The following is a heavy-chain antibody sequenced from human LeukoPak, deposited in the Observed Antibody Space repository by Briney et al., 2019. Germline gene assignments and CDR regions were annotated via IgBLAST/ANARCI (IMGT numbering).Heavy chain of an antibody. CDR3: ARGYSYGPYWYFDL. CDR1: GFTFSSYW. D-gene: IGHD5-18*01. J-gene: IGHJ2*01. V-gene: IGHV3-74*01. Sequence: QAGGSLRLSCAASGFTFSSYWMHWVRQAPGKGLVWVSRINSDGSSTSYADSVKGRFTISRDNAKNTLYLQMNSLRAEDTAVYYCARGYSYGPYWYFDLWGRGTLVTVSS. CDR2: INSDGSST.